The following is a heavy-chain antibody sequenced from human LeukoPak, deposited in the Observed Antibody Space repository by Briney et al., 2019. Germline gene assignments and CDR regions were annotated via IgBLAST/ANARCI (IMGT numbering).Heavy chain of an antibody. Sequence: SDTLSLPCTVSGGSISSDNYYWGWTRQSPGKGLEWIASVYYTGTTYYTPSLTTRATISVDTSKNQFSLKLSSVTAADTAVYYCARRSAFWKSLDFWGQGTLVTVSS. V-gene: IGHV4-39*01. CDR2: VYYTGTT. D-gene: IGHD3-3*01. CDR1: GGSISSDNYY. J-gene: IGHJ4*02. CDR3: ARRSAFWKSLDF.